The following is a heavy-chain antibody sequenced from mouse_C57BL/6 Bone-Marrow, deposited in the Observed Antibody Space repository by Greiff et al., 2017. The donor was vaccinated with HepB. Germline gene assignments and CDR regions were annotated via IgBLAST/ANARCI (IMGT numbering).Heavy chain of an antibody. D-gene: IGHD2-1*01. CDR2: IYPGSGNT. CDR3: ARVEYGNYYAMDY. Sequence: QVQLQQSGAELVRPGASVKLSCKASGYTFTDYYINWVKQRPGQGLEWIARIYPGSGNTYYNEKFKGKATLTAEKSSSTAYMQLSSLTSEDSAVYFCARVEYGNYYAMDYWGQGTSVTVSS. CDR1: GYTFTDYY. V-gene: IGHV1-76*01. J-gene: IGHJ4*01.